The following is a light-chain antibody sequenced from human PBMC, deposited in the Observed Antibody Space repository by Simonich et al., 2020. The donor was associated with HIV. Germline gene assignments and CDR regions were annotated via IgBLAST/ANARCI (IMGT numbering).Light chain of an antibody. CDR1: QSICSY. CDR2: AAS. J-gene: IGKJ3*01. Sequence: DIQMTQSPSSLSASVGDRVTITCRASQSICSYLNWYQQKPGKAPKLLIYAASNLETVVPSRFSGSGSGTDFTFTISSLQPEDIATYYCQQYYSTPFTFGPGTKVDIK. CDR3: QQYYSTPFT. V-gene: IGKV1-33*01.